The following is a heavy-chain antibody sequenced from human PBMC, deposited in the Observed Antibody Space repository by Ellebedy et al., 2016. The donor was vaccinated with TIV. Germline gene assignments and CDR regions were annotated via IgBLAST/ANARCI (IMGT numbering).Heavy chain of an antibody. Sequence: MPSETLSPTCTVSGGSISNYYWNWIRQPPGKGLEWIGDIYYSGSTNYDPSLKSRATISVDAPKNQFSLNMNSVTAADTAVYYCARGGTVTSGTPVPEYWGQGTLVTVSS. J-gene: IGHJ4*01. CDR2: IYYSGST. CDR1: GGSISNYY. CDR3: ARGGTVTSGTPVPEY. D-gene: IGHD4-17*01. V-gene: IGHV4-59*08.